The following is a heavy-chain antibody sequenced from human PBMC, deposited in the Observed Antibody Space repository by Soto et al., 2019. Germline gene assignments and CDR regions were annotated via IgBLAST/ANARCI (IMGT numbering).Heavy chain of an antibody. Sequence: GASVKVSCKASGYTFTGYYMHWVRQAPGQGLEWMGWINPNSGGTNYAQKFQGWVAMTRDTSISTAYMELSRLRSDDTAVYYCARENCSSTSCYAYFDYWGQGTLVTVSS. V-gene: IGHV1-2*04. CDR2: INPNSGGT. CDR1: GYTFTGYY. J-gene: IGHJ4*02. D-gene: IGHD2-2*01. CDR3: ARENCSSTSCYAYFDY.